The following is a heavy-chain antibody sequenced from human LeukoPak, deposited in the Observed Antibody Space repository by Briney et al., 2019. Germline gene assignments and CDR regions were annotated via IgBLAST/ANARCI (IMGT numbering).Heavy chain of an antibody. V-gene: IGHV3-23*01. J-gene: IGHJ5*02. CDR1: GFTFSSYA. CDR3: AVSPYSSSWSTNWFGP. CDR2: ISGSGGST. Sequence: GGSLRLSCAASGFTFSSYAMSWVRQAPGKGLEWVSAISGSGGSTYYADSVKGRFTISRDNSKNTLYLQMNSLRAEDTAVYYCAVSPYSSSWSTNWFGPWGQGTLVTVSS. D-gene: IGHD6-13*01.